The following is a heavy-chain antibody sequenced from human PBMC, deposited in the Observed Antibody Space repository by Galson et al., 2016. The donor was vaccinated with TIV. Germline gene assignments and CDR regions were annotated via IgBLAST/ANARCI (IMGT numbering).Heavy chain of an antibody. CDR1: GFIFEDYA. V-gene: IGHV3-20*04. CDR3: ARITVGGIWNAIDI. CDR2: INWNGATT. Sequence: SLRLSCAGAGFIFEDYAMDWVRQVPGKGLEWVSYINWNGATTGYADSVQGRFTISRDNAKKSVHLQMNSLRVEDTAFYYCARITVGGIWNAIDIWGQGTMVSVSP. D-gene: IGHD3-3*01. J-gene: IGHJ3*02.